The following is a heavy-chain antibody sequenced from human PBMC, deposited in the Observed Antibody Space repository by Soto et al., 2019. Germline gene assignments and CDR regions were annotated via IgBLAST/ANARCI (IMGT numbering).Heavy chain of an antibody. J-gene: IGHJ6*02. CDR2: ISAYNGNT. Sequence: ASVKVSCKASGYTFTSYGISWVRQAPGQGLEWMGWISAYNGNTNYAQKLQGRVTMTTDTSTSTAYMEPRSLRSDDTAVYYCARDPTMIVVVTSPLAYRAPYYYYYYGMDVWGQGTTVTVSS. CDR3: ARDPTMIVVVTSPLAYRAPYYYYYYGMDV. V-gene: IGHV1-18*01. CDR1: GYTFTSYG. D-gene: IGHD3-22*01.